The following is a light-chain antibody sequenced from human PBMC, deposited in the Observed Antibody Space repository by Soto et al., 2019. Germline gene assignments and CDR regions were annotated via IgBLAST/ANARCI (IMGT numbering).Light chain of an antibody. J-gene: IGKJ1*01. Sequence: DIQMTQSPSTLSASVGDRVTMTCRASQSVNIWLAWYQQKPGKAPKLLIYKASSLESGVPSRFSGGGSGTEFTLTISSLQPDDFATYYCQHYKTYSRTFGQGTKVEIK. CDR2: KAS. CDR3: QHYKTYSRT. CDR1: QSVNIW. V-gene: IGKV1-5*03.